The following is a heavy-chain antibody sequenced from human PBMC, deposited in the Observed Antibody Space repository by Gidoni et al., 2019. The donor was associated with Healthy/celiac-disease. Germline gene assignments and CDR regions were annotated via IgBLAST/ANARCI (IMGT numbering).Heavy chain of an antibody. CDR3: AKAFDYNYGY. V-gene: IGHV3-30*02. Sequence: QVQLVESGGGVVQPGGSLRLSCAASGFTFSSYGMHWVRQAPGKGLEWVAFIRYDGSNKYYADSVKGRFTISRDNSKNTLYLQMNSLRAEDTAVYYCAKAFDYNYGYWGQGTLVTVSS. D-gene: IGHD5-12*01. CDR1: GFTFSSYG. J-gene: IGHJ4*02. CDR2: IRYDGSNK.